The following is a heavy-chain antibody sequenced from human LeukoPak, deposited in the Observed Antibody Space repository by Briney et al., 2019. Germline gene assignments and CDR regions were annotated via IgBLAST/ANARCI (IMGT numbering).Heavy chain of an antibody. CDR1: GFTFSSYA. CDR2: ISGSGGST. V-gene: IGHV3-23*01. J-gene: IGHJ4*02. D-gene: IGHD3-3*01. Sequence: GGSLRLSCAASGFTFSSYAMSWVRQAPGKGLEWVSAISGSGGSTYYADSVKGRFTISRDNSKNTLYLQMNSLRAEDTAVYYCAKDSELQFLEWLFYWGQGTLVTVSS. CDR3: AKDSELQFLEWLFY.